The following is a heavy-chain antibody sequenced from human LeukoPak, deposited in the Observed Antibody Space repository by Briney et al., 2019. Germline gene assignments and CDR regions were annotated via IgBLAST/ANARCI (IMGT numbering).Heavy chain of an antibody. CDR3: ASISGSGTPFDY. Sequence: SETLSLTCTVSGASIPSSTYYWGWIRQPPGKGLEWIGNIFYGGNTFHNPSLKSRITISVDTSKNQFSLKLSSVTAADTAVYYCASISGSGTPFDYWGQGTLVTVSS. CDR2: IFYGGNT. D-gene: IGHD1-26*01. CDR1: GASIPSSTYY. J-gene: IGHJ4*02. V-gene: IGHV4-39*01.